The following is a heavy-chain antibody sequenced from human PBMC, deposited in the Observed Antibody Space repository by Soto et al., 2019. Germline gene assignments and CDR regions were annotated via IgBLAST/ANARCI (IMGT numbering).Heavy chain of an antibody. CDR2: IYYSGST. D-gene: IGHD3-22*01. Sequence: SETLSLTCTVSGGSISSYYWSWIRQPPGKGLERIGYIYYSGSTNYNPSLKSRVTISVDTSKNQFSLKLSSVTAADTAVYYCARSESSGLYYGMDVWGQGTTVTVSS. V-gene: IGHV4-59*01. CDR1: GGSISSYY. J-gene: IGHJ6*02. CDR3: ARSESSGLYYGMDV.